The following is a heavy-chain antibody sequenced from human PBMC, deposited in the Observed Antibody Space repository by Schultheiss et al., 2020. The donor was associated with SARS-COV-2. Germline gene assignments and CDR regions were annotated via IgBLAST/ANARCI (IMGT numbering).Heavy chain of an antibody. D-gene: IGHD3-22*01. CDR3: ALVRGDSSGYYFDYYGMDV. J-gene: IGHJ6*02. Sequence: GGSLRLSCAASGFTFINAWMSWVRQAPGKGLEWVSAIGGSGGSTYYADSVKGRFTISRDNSKNTLYLQMNSLRAEDTAVYYCALVRGDSSGYYFDYYGMDVWGQGTTVTVSS. CDR1: GFTFINAW. V-gene: IGHV3-23*01. CDR2: IGGSGGST.